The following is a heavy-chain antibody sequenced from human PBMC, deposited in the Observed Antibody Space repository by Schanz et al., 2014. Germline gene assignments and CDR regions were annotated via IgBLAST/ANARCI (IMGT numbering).Heavy chain of an antibody. Sequence: EVQLVESGGGLVQPGGSLRLSCAASGFSFGTYAMSWVRQAPGKGLLWVSSISGTGGDDTYYADSVKGRFTISRDNSKNTLFLQMNSLRVEDSAIYYCARDRRNADLDYWGQGTLVTVSS. CDR1: GFSFGTYA. CDR3: ARDRRNADLDY. V-gene: IGHV3-23*04. J-gene: IGHJ4*02. D-gene: IGHD1-1*01. CDR2: ISGTGGDDT.